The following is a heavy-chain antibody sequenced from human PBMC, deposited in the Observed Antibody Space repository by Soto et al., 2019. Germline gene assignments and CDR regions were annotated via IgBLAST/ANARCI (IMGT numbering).Heavy chain of an antibody. CDR3: ARRWGTTFDY. V-gene: IGHV4-59*08. D-gene: IGHD3-16*01. CDR2: IYYSGST. CDR1: GGSISNYY. Sequence: SETLSLTCTVSGGSISNYYWSWIRQPPGKGLEWIGYIYYSGSTNYNRSLKSRVTISVDTSKNQFSLKLSSVTAADTAVYYCARRWGTTFDYWGQGTLVTVSS. J-gene: IGHJ4*02.